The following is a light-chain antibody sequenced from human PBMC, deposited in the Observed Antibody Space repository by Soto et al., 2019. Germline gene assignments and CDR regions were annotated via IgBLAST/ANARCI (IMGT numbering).Light chain of an antibody. J-gene: IGKJ1*01. Sequence: IQMTQSPSSLSASVGDRVTITCRASQHISIYLNWYQQRPGTAPKLLIFAASSLQSGVPSRFSGSGSGTDFTLTISSLQPEDFATYSCQQSYSTTWTFGQGTKVDIK. CDR1: QHISIY. CDR3: QQSYSTTWT. V-gene: IGKV1-39*01. CDR2: AAS.